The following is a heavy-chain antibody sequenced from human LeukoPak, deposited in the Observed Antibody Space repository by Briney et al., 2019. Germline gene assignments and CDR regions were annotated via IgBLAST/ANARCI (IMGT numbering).Heavy chain of an antibody. Sequence: ASVKVSCKASGYTFTSYHLHWVRQAPGQGLEWMGIINPSGGSPNYAQKFQGRVTMTRDMSTSTVNMELSSLRSEDTAVYYLARAQGSYYHYYMDVWGKGTTVTVSS. CDR1: GYTFTSYH. V-gene: IGHV1-46*01. D-gene: IGHD1-26*01. J-gene: IGHJ6*03. CDR3: ARAQGSYYHYYMDV. CDR2: INPSGGSP.